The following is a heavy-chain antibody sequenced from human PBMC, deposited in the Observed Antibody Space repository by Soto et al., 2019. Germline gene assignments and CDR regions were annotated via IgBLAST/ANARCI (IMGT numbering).Heavy chain of an antibody. V-gene: IGHV1-69*13. D-gene: IGHD3-10*01. Sequence: SVKVSCKASGGTFSSYAISWVRQAPGQGLEWMGGIIPIFGAANYAQKFQGRVTITADESTSTAYMELSSLRSEDTAVYYCARDTSPPITMVRGVIISYGMDVWGQGTTVTVSS. CDR2: IIPIFGAA. CDR3: ARDTSPPITMVRGVIISYGMDV. J-gene: IGHJ6*02. CDR1: GGTFSSYA.